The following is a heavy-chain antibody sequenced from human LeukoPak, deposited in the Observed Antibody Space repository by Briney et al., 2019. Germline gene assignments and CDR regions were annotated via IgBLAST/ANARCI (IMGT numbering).Heavy chain of an antibody. Sequence: PGGSLRLSCATSGFTVNNNYMSWVRQAPGKGLEWVANIKQDGSEKYYVDSVKGRFTISRDNAKNSLYLQMNSLRAEDTAVYYCARIVGASPNYYYYMDVWGKGTTVTVSS. J-gene: IGHJ6*03. CDR1: GFTVNNNY. CDR3: ARIVGASPNYYYYMDV. V-gene: IGHV3-7*01. D-gene: IGHD1-26*01. CDR2: IKQDGSEK.